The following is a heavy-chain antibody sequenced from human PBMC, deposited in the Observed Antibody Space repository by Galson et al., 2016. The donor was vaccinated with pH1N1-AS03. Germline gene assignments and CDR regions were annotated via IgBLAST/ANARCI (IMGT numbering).Heavy chain of an antibody. CDR1: GFTFNRHA. Sequence: SLRLSCAASGFTFNRHAMHWVRQAPGKGLEWVAIMSYDGSTKYYTDSVRDRFTISRANSKKTLYLHMSSLRAEETAVYLCAKDLHFYASYYLDYWGQGTLVIVSS. V-gene: IGHV3-30*18. CDR3: AKDLHFYASYYLDY. J-gene: IGHJ4*02. CDR2: MSYDGSTK. D-gene: IGHD2/OR15-2a*01.